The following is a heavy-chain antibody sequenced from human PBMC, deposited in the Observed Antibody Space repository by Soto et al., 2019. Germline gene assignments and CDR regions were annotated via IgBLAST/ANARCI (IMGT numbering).Heavy chain of an antibody. CDR1: GGSISSNSYY. CDR2: IYYSGNT. V-gene: IGHV4-39*01. D-gene: IGHD3-10*01. J-gene: IGHJ5*01. CDR3: ARQAFYGSGSSFKSRWFDS. Sequence: PSETLSLTCTVSGGSISSNSYYWGWIRQPPGKGLEWIGSIYYSGNTYYNPSLKSRVTISVDTSKNQFSLKLRSVTAADTAVYYCARQAFYGSGSSFKSRWFDSWGQGTLVTVSS.